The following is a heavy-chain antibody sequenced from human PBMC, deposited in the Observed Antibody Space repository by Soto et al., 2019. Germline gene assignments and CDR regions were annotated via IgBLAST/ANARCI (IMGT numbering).Heavy chain of an antibody. D-gene: IGHD2-2*01. Sequence: PSETLSLTCTVSGGSISSGGYYWNWIRQHPGKGLEWIGYIYYSGRTYYNPSLKSRVTISVDTSKNRFSLKLSSVTAADTAVYYCARLIDIVLVPAAMNYYHGMDVWGQGTTVTVSS. V-gene: IGHV4-31*03. J-gene: IGHJ6*02. CDR2: IYYSGRT. CDR3: ARLIDIVLVPAAMNYYHGMDV. CDR1: GGSISSGGYY.